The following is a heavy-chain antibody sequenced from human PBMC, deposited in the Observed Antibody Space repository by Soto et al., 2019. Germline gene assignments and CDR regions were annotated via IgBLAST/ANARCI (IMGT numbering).Heavy chain of an antibody. V-gene: IGHV3-23*01. CDR1: GFTFSSYA. J-gene: IGHJ5*02. Sequence: GGSLRLSCAASGFTFSSYAMSWVRQAPGKGLEWVSAISGSGGSTYYADSVKGRFTISRDNSKNTLYLQMNSLRAEDTAVYYCAKVAAYCGGDCKNWFDPWGQGTMVTV. D-gene: IGHD2-21*02. CDR2: ISGSGGST. CDR3: AKVAAYCGGDCKNWFDP.